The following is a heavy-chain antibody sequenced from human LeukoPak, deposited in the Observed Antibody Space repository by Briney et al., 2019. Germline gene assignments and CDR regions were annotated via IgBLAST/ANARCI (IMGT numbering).Heavy chain of an antibody. V-gene: IGHV1-69*13. CDR2: IIPILGTA. CDR3: ASRYCASGVCSVTLYYYYGLHG. D-gene: IGHD2-8*01. Sequence: GASVKVSCKASGGTFSSYAISWVRQAPGQGLEWMGGIIPILGTADIVQKFQGRLTLTADVSANTAYMELSSLRSEDTAVYYCASRYCASGVCSVTLYYYYGLHGWGQGTTVIVSS. J-gene: IGHJ6*02. CDR1: GGTFSSYA.